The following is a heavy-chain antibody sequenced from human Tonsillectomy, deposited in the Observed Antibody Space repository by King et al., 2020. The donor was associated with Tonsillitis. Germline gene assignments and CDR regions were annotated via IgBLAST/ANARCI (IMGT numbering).Heavy chain of an antibody. J-gene: IGHJ6*03. D-gene: IGHD1-14*01. CDR3: ARAPRTLPHLPNHYYYMDV. CDR1: GGIFSSSA. Sequence: QLVQSGAEVKKPGSSVKVSCKASGGIFSSSAISWVRQAPGQGLEWMGGTLPMFGTTNYAQKFQDRVTISADESTRTVYMELSGLRSEDTAVYYGARAPRTLPHLPNHYYYMDVWGKGTTVTVSS. CDR2: TLPMFGTT. V-gene: IGHV1-69*12.